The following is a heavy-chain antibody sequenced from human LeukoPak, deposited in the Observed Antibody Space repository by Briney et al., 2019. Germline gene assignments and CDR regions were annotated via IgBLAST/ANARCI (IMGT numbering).Heavy chain of an antibody. CDR1: GYTFTAYY. V-gene: IGHV1-2*02. J-gene: IGHJ4*02. CDR3: ARDDARAFDY. CDR2: INPNTGDT. Sequence: ASVKVSCKASGYTFTAYYKHWVRQAPGQGLEWMGWINPNTGDTNYAQKFQDRVTMTRDTSISTAYMELSRLRSDDTAVYYCARDDARAFDYWGQGTLVTVSS.